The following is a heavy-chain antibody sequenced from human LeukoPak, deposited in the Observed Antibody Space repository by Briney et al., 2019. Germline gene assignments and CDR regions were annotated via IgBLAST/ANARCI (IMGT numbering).Heavy chain of an antibody. V-gene: IGHV3-9*01. J-gene: IGHJ4*02. Sequence: GRSLRLSCAASGFTFDDYAMHWVRQAPGKGLEWVSGISWNSGSIGCADSVKGRFTISRDNAKNSLYLQMNSLRAEDTALYYCAKGELLWFGELAFWGQGTLVTVSS. D-gene: IGHD3-10*01. CDR2: ISWNSGSI. CDR3: AKGELLWFGELAF. CDR1: GFTFDDYA.